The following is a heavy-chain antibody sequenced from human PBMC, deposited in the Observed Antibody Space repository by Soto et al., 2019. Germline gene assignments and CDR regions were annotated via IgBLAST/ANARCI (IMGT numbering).Heavy chain of an antibody. CDR2: IYYSGST. J-gene: IGHJ4*02. CDR3: ARLATRYYFDY. D-gene: IGHD1-1*01. Sequence: QVQLQESGPGLVKPSETLSLTCTVSGGSISSYYWSWIRQPPGKGLEWIGYIYYSGSTNYNPSLKSRVTISVATSKNQFSLKMSSVTAADTAVYYCARLATRYYFDYWGQGTLVTVSS. V-gene: IGHV4-59*01. CDR1: GGSISSYY.